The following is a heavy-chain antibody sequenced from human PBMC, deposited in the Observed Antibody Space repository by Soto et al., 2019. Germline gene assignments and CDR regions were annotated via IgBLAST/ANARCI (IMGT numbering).Heavy chain of an antibody. CDR2: SYYSGTT. J-gene: IGHJ5*01. Sequence: SEPLSLPSPASGASIPTGVHFGSWTRQYLGKGPEWIGYSYYSGTTHYNPSLKSRVTISIDTSRKQFSLNLRSVTAADTAVYLGARAVSASRLDSWGRGTLVTVPS. V-gene: IGHV4-31*03. CDR1: GASIPTGVHF. CDR3: ARAVSASRLDS. D-gene: IGHD3-3*01.